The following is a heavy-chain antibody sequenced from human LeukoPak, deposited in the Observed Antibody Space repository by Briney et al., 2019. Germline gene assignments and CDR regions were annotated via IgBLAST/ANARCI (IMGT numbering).Heavy chain of an antibody. Sequence: APVKVSCKASGYTFTGYYMHWVRQAPGQGLEWMGWINPNSGGTNYAQKFQGRVTMTRDTSISTAYMELSRLRSDDTAVYYCARGGRRDGYNYYMDVWGKGTTVTVSS. D-gene: IGHD5-24*01. CDR2: INPNSGGT. CDR3: ARGGRRDGYNYYMDV. V-gene: IGHV1-2*02. CDR1: GYTFTGYY. J-gene: IGHJ6*03.